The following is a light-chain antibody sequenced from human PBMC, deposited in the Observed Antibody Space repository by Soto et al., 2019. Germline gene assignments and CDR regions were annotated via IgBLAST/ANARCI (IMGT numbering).Light chain of an antibody. Sequence: QSALTQPASVSGSPGQSIAISCTGSSSDVGIYNYVSWYQQHPGKVPKLIIYEVSNRPSGVSNRFSGSKSGHTASLTISGLQAEDEADYYCSSYTTSSTRVFGTGTKVTVL. J-gene: IGLJ1*01. V-gene: IGLV2-14*01. CDR3: SSYTTSSTRV. CDR1: SSDVGIYNY. CDR2: EVS.